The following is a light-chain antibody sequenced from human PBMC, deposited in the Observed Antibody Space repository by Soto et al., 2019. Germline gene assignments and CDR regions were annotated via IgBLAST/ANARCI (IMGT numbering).Light chain of an antibody. CDR2: FAS. CDR1: QIVIISY. Sequence: TLSVAPRERATLSCRASQIVIISYLAWYQQKPGQAPRLLIYFASSRATCIPDRFSGSWSGTDFTLTISRLEPEDFAVYYVPHAGSSRSFGHESNVEIK. CDR3: PHAGSSRS. J-gene: IGKJ1*01. V-gene: IGKV3-20*01.